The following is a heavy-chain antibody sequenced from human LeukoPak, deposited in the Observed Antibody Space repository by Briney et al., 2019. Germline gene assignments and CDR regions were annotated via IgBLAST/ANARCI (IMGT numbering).Heavy chain of an antibody. CDR1: GGSFSGYY. CDR3: ARAIPPAWSGYSKSFDY. D-gene: IGHD3-3*01. V-gene: IGHV4-34*01. J-gene: IGHJ4*02. CDR2: INHSGST. Sequence: SETLSLTCAVYGGSFSGYYWSWIRQPPGKRLEWIGEINHSGSTNYNPSLKSRVTISVDTSKNQFSLKLSSVTAADTAVYYCARAIPPAWSGYSKSFDYWGQGTLVTVSS.